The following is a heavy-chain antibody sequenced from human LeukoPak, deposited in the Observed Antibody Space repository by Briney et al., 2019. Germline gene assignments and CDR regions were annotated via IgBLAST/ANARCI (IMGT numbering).Heavy chain of an antibody. D-gene: IGHD3-16*01. V-gene: IGHV4-34*01. J-gene: IGHJ3*02. CDR2: INHSGST. Sequence: TSETLSLTCAVYGGSFSGYYWSWIRQPPGKGLEWIGEINHSGSTNYNPSLKSRVTISVDTSKNQFSLKLSSVTAADTALYYCARREYDYAWGSYSPNAFAMWGQGTMVTVSS. CDR3: ARREYDYAWGSYSPNAFAM. CDR1: GGSFSGYY.